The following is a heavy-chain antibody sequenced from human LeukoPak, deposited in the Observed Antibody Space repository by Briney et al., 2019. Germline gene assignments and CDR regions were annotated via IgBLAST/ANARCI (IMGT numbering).Heavy chain of an antibody. D-gene: IGHD6-13*01. Sequence: ETLSLTCTVSGGSLSGRLYYWAWIRQPPGKGLEWIGSIFYSGSTYFNPSLKSRVTLSVATSKNQFSLRLSFVTAADAGPYYCARLKISTAGDAFDIWGQGTMVTVSS. CDR2: IFYSGST. CDR1: GGSLSGRLYY. J-gene: IGHJ3*02. CDR3: ARLKISTAGDAFDI. V-gene: IGHV4-39*01.